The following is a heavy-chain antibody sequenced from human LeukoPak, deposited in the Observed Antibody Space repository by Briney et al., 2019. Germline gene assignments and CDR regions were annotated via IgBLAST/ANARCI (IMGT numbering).Heavy chain of an antibody. CDR3: ARAIRYFGYYYYYMDV. D-gene: IGHD3-9*01. CDR1: GGSFSGYY. Sequence: SETLSLTYAVYGGSFSGYYWSWLRQPPGKGLEWIGEINHSGRTNYNPSLKSRVTISVDTSKNQFSLKLSSVTAADTAVYYCARAIRYFGYYYYYMDVWGKGTAVTNSS. V-gene: IGHV4-34*01. J-gene: IGHJ6*03. CDR2: INHSGRT.